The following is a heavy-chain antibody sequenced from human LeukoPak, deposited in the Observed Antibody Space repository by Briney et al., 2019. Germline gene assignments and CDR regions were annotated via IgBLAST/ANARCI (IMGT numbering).Heavy chain of an antibody. CDR2: IYYSGST. V-gene: IGHV4-59*01. CDR1: GGSISSYY. Sequence: SETLYLTCTVSGGSISSYYWSWIRQPPGKGLEWIGYIYYSGSTNYNPSLKSRVTISVDTSKNQFSLKLSSVTAADTAVYYCARDLPEGGRYFDYWGQGTLVTVSS. J-gene: IGHJ4*02. CDR3: ARDLPEGGRYFDY. D-gene: IGHD2-15*01.